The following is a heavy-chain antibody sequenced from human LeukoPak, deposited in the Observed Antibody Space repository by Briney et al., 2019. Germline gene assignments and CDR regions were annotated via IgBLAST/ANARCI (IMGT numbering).Heavy chain of an antibody. V-gene: IGHV3-7*01. Sequence: GGSLRLSCAASGFTFSSYWMSWVRQAPGKGLEWVANIKLDGSEKNYVNSVKGRFTISRDNAKNSLYLQMNSLRVEDTAVYYCARRGAWRNYDILTGYYRFYYYMDVWGKGTTVTVSS. D-gene: IGHD3-9*01. CDR1: GFTFSSYW. CDR2: IKLDGSEK. J-gene: IGHJ6*03. CDR3: ARRGAWRNYDILTGYYRFYYYMDV.